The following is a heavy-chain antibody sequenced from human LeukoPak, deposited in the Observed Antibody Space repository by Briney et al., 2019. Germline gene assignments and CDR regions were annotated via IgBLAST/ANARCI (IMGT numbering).Heavy chain of an antibody. CDR3: ARAYGIQLWSYWYFDL. V-gene: IGHV1-8*02. Sequence: ASVKVSCKASGGTFSSYAISWVRQAPGQGLEWMGWMNPNSGNTGYAQKFRGRVTMTRNTSISTAYMELSSLRSEGTAVYYCARAYGIQLWSYWYFDLWGRGTLVTVSS. CDR1: GGTFSSYA. CDR2: MNPNSGNT. D-gene: IGHD5-18*01. J-gene: IGHJ2*01.